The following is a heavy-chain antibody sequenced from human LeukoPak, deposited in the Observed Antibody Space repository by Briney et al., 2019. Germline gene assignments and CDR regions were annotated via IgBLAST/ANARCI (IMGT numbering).Heavy chain of an antibody. D-gene: IGHD6-13*01. Sequence: SETLSLTCTVSGGSISSYYLSWIRQPPGKGLEWIGYIYCSGSTNYNPSLKSRVTISVDTSKNQFSLKLSSVPAADTAVYYRARSIAAAGTGHFDYWGEGTRVTVSS. CDR1: GGSISSYY. CDR3: ARSIAAAGTGHFDY. J-gene: IGHJ4*02. V-gene: IGHV4-59*01. CDR2: IYCSGST.